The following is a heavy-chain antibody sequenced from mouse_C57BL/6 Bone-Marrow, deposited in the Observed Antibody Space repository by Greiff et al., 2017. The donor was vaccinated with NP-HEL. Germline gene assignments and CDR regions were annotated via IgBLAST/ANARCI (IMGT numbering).Heavy chain of an antibody. CDR1: GYSITSGYY. D-gene: IGHD3-1*01. J-gene: IGHJ2*01. CDR3: ARDGGGYILYFDY. V-gene: IGHV3-6*01. Sequence: EVKLMESGPGLVKPSQSLSLTCSVTGYSITSGYYWNWIRQFPGNKLEWMGYISYDGSNNYNPSLKNRISITRDTSKNQFFLKLNSVTTEDTATYDCARDGGGYILYFDYWGQGTTLTVSS. CDR2: ISYDGSN.